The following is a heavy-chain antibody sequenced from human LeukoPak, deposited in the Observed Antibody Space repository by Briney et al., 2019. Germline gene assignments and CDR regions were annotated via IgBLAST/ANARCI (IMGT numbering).Heavy chain of an antibody. CDR3: ARAAWRGSNSRDAFDI. D-gene: IGHD4-23*01. J-gene: IGHJ3*02. CDR1: GGSISSGNDY. Sequence: SQTLSLTCTVSGGSISSGNDYCSWIRQHPEKGLEWIGYIDYSGTTYYNPSLKSRITISVDTSKNQFSLKLSSVTAADTAVYYCARAAWRGSNSRDAFDIWGQGTMVTVSS. V-gene: IGHV4-31*03. CDR2: IDYSGTT.